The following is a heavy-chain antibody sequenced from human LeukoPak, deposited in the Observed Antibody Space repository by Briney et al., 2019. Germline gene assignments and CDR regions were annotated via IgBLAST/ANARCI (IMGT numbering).Heavy chain of an antibody. V-gene: IGHV3-30*18. CDR2: ISYDGSNK. CDR1: GFTFSSYG. J-gene: IGHJ4*02. CDR3: AKDFGVAGY. D-gene: IGHD2-21*01. Sequence: PGGSLRLSCAASGFTFSSYGMHWVRQAPGKGLEWVAVISYDGSNKYYADSVKGRFTISRDNSKNTLYLQMNSLRAEDTAVYYCAKDFGVAGYWGQGTLVTVSS.